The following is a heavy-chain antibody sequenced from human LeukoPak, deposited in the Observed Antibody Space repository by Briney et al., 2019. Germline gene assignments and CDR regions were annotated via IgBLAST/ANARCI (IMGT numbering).Heavy chain of an antibody. CDR3: ARERLYYYDSSGYFAYFDY. V-gene: IGHV4-59*01. CDR1: GGSISSYY. CDR2: IYYSGST. J-gene: IGHJ4*02. D-gene: IGHD3-22*01. Sequence: SETLSLTCTVSGGSISSYYWSWIRQPPGKGLEWIGYIYYSGSTNYNPSLKSRVTISVDTSKNQFSLKLSSVTAADTAVYYCARERLYYYDSSGYFAYFDYWGQGTLVTVSS.